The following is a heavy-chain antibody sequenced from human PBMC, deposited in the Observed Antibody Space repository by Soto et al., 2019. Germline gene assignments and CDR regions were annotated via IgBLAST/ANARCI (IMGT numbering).Heavy chain of an antibody. V-gene: IGHV3-23*01. CDR2: ISGSGGST. D-gene: IGHD3-3*01. CDR3: ANRHDDFLSGYSYHFHYYYGMDV. CDR1: GFTFSSYA. J-gene: IGHJ6*02. Sequence: GGSLRLSCAASGFTFSSYAMSWVRQAPGKGLEWVSAISGSGGSTYYADSVKGRFTISRDNSKNTLYLQMNSLRAEDTAVYYCANRHDDFLSGYSYHFHYYYGMDVWGQGTTVTVSS.